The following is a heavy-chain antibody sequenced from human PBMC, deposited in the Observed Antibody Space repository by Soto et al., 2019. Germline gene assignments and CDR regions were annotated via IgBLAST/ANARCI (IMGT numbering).Heavy chain of an antibody. J-gene: IGHJ1*01. V-gene: IGHV1-2*02. D-gene: IGHD6-6*01. CDR3: ARDQAYSTSFEAY. CDR2: INPNSGGT. Sequence: ASVKVSCKASGYTFTGYYMHWVRQAPGQGLEWMGWINPNSGGTNYAQKFQGRVTMTRDTSISTAYMELSRLRSDDTAVYYCARDQAYSTSFEAYWAQCTLVTVS. CDR1: GYTFTGYY.